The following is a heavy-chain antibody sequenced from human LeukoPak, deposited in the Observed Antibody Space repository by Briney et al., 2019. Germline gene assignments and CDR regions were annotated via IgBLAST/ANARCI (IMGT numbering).Heavy chain of an antibody. Sequence: GRSLRLSCAASGFTFGNHVMHWVRQAPGKGLEWVSAISGSGGSTYYADSVKGRFTISRDNSKNTLYLQMNSLRAEDTAVYFCAKRMYGWYQIDYWGQGTLVTVSS. CDR1: GFTFGNHV. V-gene: IGHV3-23*01. D-gene: IGHD6-19*01. J-gene: IGHJ4*02. CDR3: AKRMYGWYQIDY. CDR2: ISGSGGST.